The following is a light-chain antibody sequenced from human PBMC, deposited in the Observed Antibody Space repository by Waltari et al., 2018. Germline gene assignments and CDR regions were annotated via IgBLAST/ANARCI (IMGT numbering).Light chain of an antibody. CDR3: QHYNTYPYT. Sequence: DIQMTQSPSTLSASVGDRVTITCRASQSISSWLAWYQQKTGKAPKVLIYKASSLESVVPSRFSGSGSGTEFTLTISSLQPDDFATYYCQHYNTYPYTFGQGTKLEIK. V-gene: IGKV1-5*03. CDR2: KAS. J-gene: IGKJ2*01. CDR1: QSISSW.